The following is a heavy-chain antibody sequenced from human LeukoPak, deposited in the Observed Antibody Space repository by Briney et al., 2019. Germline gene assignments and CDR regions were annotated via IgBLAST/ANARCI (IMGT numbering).Heavy chain of an antibody. CDR1: GYSFTSHW. Sequence: GESLKISCKGSGYSFTSHWIGWVRQMPGKGLEWMGIIYPGDSDARYSPSFQGQVTISADKSINTAYVQWNSLKASDTAMYYCARQGGLAAPGGALDHWGQGTPVTVSS. CDR2: IYPGDSDA. D-gene: IGHD6-13*01. V-gene: IGHV5-51*01. J-gene: IGHJ4*02. CDR3: ARQGGLAAPGGALDH.